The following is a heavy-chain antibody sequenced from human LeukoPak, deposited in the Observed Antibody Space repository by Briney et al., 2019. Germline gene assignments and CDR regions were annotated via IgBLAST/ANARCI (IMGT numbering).Heavy chain of an antibody. CDR3: AIEEGAYYGSGTYFDY. CDR1: GFTFSSYA. D-gene: IGHD3-10*01. CDR2: ISGSGGST. J-gene: IGHJ4*02. V-gene: IGHV3-23*01. Sequence: GGSLRLSCAASGFTFSSYAMSWVRQAPGKGLEWVSAISGSGGSTYYADSVKGRFTISRDNSKNTLYLQMNSLRAEDTAVYYCAIEEGAYYGSGTYFDYWGRGTLVTASS.